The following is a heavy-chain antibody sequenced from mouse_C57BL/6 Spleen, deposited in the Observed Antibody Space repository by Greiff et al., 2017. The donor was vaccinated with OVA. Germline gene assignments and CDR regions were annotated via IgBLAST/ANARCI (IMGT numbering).Heavy chain of an antibody. CDR1: GYTFTSYW. J-gene: IGHJ4*01. V-gene: IGHV1-55*01. D-gene: IGHD2-5*01. CDR3: ARQSYYSNYEVLDY. Sequence: QVQLQQPGAELVKPGASVKMSCKASGYTFTSYWITWVKQRPGQGLEWIGDIYPGSGSTNYNEKFKSKATLTVDTSASTAYMQLRRLTSEDSAVYYCARQSYYSNYEVLDYWGKGTSVTVSS. CDR2: IYPGSGST.